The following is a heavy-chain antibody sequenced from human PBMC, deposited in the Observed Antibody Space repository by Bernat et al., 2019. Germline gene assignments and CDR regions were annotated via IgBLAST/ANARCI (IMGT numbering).Heavy chain of an antibody. CDR2: ISGSSSYI. CDR1: GFTFSSYS. D-gene: IGHD3-16*01. CDR3: ARMGGADFDD. V-gene: IGHV3-21*06. Sequence: EVQLVESGGGLVKPGGSPRLSCAASGFTFSSYSMNWVRQAPGKGLEWVSSISGSSSYIYYADSVKGRFTISRDNGENSLYLQMNSLRAEDTAVYYCARMGGADFDDWGQGTLVTVSS. J-gene: IGHJ4*02.